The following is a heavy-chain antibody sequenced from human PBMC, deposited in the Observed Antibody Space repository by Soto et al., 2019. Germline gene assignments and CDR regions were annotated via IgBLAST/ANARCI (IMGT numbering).Heavy chain of an antibody. CDR2: IWYDGSNE. CDR3: ARTWNDKTKNFYYYGLDV. Sequence: GGSLRLSCAASGFTFSSYGMHWVRQAPGKGLEWVAVIWYDGSNEYYADSVKGRFTVSRDNSKNTLYLQMNSLRAEDTAVYFCARTWNDKTKNFYYYGLDVWGQGTTVTVSS. V-gene: IGHV3-33*01. D-gene: IGHD1-1*01. J-gene: IGHJ6*02. CDR1: GFTFSSYG.